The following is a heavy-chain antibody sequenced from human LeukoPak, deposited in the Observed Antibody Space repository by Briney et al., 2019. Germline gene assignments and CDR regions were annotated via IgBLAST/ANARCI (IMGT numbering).Heavy chain of an antibody. CDR3: ARVESIAAAGTGWFDP. CDR2: ISYDGSNK. CDR1: GFTFSSYA. J-gene: IGHJ5*02. Sequence: PGGSLRLSCAASGFTFSSYAMHWVRQAPGKGLEWVAVISYDGSNKYYADSVKGRFTISRDNAKNSLYLQMNSLRAEDTAVYYCARVESIAAAGTGWFDPWGQGTLVTVSS. D-gene: IGHD6-13*01. V-gene: IGHV3-30-3*01.